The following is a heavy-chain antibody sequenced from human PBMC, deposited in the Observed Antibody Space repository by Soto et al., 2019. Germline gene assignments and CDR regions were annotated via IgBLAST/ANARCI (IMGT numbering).Heavy chain of an antibody. CDR3: ARRPIVAAADEDY. Sequence: SETLSLTCAVSGVSIRGSNWWSWVRQAPGKGLDWIGEIFHSGSTNYKPSLKSRLTISVDQSRNQFSLSLSSVTAADTAVYYCARRPIVAAADEDYWGQGTLVTVSS. J-gene: IGHJ4*02. CDR2: IFHSGST. CDR1: GVSIRGSNW. D-gene: IGHD2-2*01. V-gene: IGHV4-4*02.